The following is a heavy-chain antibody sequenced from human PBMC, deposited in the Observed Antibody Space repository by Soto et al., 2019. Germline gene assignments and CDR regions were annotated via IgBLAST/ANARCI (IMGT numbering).Heavy chain of an antibody. Sequence: VGSLRLSCAASGFSFSAHGMHWVRQTPGKGLEWVAVISYDGINKDYADSVEGRLTISRDNSKNTLYLQLDSLRIDDTGIYYCAKDGGGGYQPPNYYYYGLDVWGQGTTVTVSS. CDR1: GFSFSAHG. V-gene: IGHV3-30*18. J-gene: IGHJ6*02. D-gene: IGHD2-21*01. CDR2: ISYDGINK. CDR3: AKDGGGGYQPPNYYYYGLDV.